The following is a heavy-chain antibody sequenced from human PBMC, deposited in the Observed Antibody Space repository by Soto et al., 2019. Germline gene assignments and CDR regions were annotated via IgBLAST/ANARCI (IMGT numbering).Heavy chain of an antibody. V-gene: IGHV3-21*01. CDR3: AKGDNLGPKTGYAFDP. CDR1: GFTFSSYS. D-gene: IGHD5-12*01. J-gene: IGHJ5*02. CDR2: ISSSSSYI. Sequence: GGSLRLSCAASGFTFSSYSMNWVRQAPGKGLEWVSSISSSSSYIYYADSVKGRFTISRDNAKNSLYLQLNSVTPEDTAVYYCAKGDNLGPKTGYAFDPWGQGILVTVSS.